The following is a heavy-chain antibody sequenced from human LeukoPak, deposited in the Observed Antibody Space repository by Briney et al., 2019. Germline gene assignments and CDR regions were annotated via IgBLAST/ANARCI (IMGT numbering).Heavy chain of an antibody. D-gene: IGHD6-19*01. CDR2: IGSSGITR. CDR3: ALLAVASDFDY. Sequence: GGSLRHSCAVSVFPLIIYEMNEVRQARGRGGEGVSNIGSSGITRYYADSVKGRFSISRDNAKNSLYLQMNSLRVEDTGVYYCALLAVASDFDYWGQGALVTVSS. CDR1: VFPLIIYE. V-gene: IGHV3-48*03. J-gene: IGHJ4*02.